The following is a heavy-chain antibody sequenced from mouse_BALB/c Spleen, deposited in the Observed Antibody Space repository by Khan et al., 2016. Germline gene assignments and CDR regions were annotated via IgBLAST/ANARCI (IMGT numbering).Heavy chain of an antibody. V-gene: IGHV3-2*02. CDR3: ARSGPFYFAY. J-gene: IGHJ2*01. CDR2: ISYSGST. CDR1: GYSITSDYA. D-gene: IGHD4-1*01. Sequence: EVQLQESGPGLVKPSQSLSLTCTVTGYSITSDYAWNWIRQFPGNKLEWMGYISYSGSTRYNPSLKSRISITRDTSKNQFFLQLHSVTTEDTATYSCARSGPFYFAYWGQGTTLTVSS.